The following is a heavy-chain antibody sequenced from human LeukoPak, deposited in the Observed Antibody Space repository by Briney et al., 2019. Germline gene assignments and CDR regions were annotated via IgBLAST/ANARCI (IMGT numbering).Heavy chain of an antibody. Sequence: GASVKVSCKASGYTFTSYYMHWVRQAPGQGLEWMGGIIPIYGSANYAQKFQGRVTITADKSTTTAYMELSSLRSEDTAIYYCARASNKIRLLDYWGQGTLVTVSS. CDR3: ARASNKIRLLDY. J-gene: IGHJ4*02. CDR1: GYTFTSYY. D-gene: IGHD2-2*01. CDR2: IIPIYGSA. V-gene: IGHV1-69*06.